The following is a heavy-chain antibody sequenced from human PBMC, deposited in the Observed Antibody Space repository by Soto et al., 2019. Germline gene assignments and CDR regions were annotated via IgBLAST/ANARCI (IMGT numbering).Heavy chain of an antibody. CDR1: GFTVSYNY. J-gene: IGHJ3*02. CDR3: ASAMDGSGSYYIGDAFDM. V-gene: IGHV3-53*01. D-gene: IGHD3-10*01. Sequence: GGSLRLSCAVSGFTVSYNYMNWVRQAPGKGLEWVSGIYRGGDTFYADSVKGRFTISRDNSKNTLYLQMSSLSAEDTAVYYCASAMDGSGSYYIGDAFDMWGQGTMVTVSS. CDR2: IYRGGDT.